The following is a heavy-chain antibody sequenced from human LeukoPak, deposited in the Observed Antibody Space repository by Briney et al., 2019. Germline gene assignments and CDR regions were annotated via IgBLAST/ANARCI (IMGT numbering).Heavy chain of an antibody. CDR1: GFTFSSYS. J-gene: IGHJ4*02. CDR2: ISSSSSTI. D-gene: IGHD3-22*01. Sequence: PGGSLRLSCAASGFTFSSYSMNWVRQAPGKGLEWVSFISSSSSTIYYADSVKGRFTISRDNAKNSLYLQLNSLRAEDTAMYYCARDPLYYYDSSGYGWGQGTLVTVSS. V-gene: IGHV3-48*04. CDR3: ARDPLYYYDSSGYG.